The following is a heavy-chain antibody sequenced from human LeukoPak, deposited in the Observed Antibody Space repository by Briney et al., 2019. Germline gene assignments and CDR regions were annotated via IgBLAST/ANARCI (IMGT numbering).Heavy chain of an antibody. CDR2: IKQDGSEK. D-gene: IGHD1-26*01. J-gene: IGHJ5*02. V-gene: IGHV3-7*01. Sequence: GGSLRLSCAASGFTFSSYWMSWIRQAPGKGLEWVANIKQDGSEKYYVDSVKGRFTISRDNAKNSLYLQMNSLRAEDTAVYYCARDVDGSGSYSEGWFDPWGQGTLVTVSS. CDR3: ARDVDGSGSYSEGWFDP. CDR1: GFTFSSYW.